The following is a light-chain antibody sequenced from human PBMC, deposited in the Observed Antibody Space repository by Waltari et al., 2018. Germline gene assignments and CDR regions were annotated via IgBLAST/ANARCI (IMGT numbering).Light chain of an antibody. CDR2: DVS. V-gene: IGKV3-11*01. Sequence: EIVLTQSPATLSFSPGQRATLSCRASQSVDRRLTWYQQKPGQPPRLLIYDVSNRATDIPARVSGSGSGTDFTLTISDLKSEDFATYYCQHRSDWPPMYTFGQGTKLQIK. CDR3: QHRSDWPPMYT. CDR1: QSVDRR. J-gene: IGKJ2*01.